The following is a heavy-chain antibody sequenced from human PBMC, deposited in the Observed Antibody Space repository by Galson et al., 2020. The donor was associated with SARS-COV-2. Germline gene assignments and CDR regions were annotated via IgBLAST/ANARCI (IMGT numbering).Heavy chain of an antibody. CDR1: GFTFSDYY. V-gene: IGHV3-11*01. D-gene: IGHD3-10*01. Sequence: GESLKISCAASGFTFSDYYMSWIRQAPGKGLEWVSYISSSGSTIYYADSVKGRFTISRDNAKNLLYLQMNSLRAEDTAVYYCARAGGPPYYYYYMDVWGKGTTVTVSS. CDR3: ARAGGPPYYYYYMDV. J-gene: IGHJ6*03. CDR2: ISSSGSTI.